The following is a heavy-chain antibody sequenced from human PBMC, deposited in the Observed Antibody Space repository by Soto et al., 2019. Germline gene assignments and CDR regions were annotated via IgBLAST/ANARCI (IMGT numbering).Heavy chain of an antibody. V-gene: IGHV3-30-3*01. CDR1: GFTFSSYA. D-gene: IGHD3-22*01. Sequence: PGGSLRLSCAASGFTFSSYAMHWVRQAPGKGLEWVAVISYDGSNKYYADSVKGRFIISRDNFKNTLYLQMNSLRAEDTAVYYCARDPRYYYDSSGSDAFDIWGQGTMVTVSS. J-gene: IGHJ3*02. CDR2: ISYDGSNK. CDR3: ARDPRYYYDSSGSDAFDI.